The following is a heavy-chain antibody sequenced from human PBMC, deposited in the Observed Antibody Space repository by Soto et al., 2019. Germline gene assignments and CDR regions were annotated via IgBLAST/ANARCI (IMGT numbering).Heavy chain of an antibody. Sequence: QVQLVQSGAEVKKPGASVKVSCKASGYTFTSYDINWVRQATGQGLEWMGWMNPNSGNTGYAQKFQGRATMTRNTSISTAYMELSSLRSEDTAVYYCARGGNDYDFWSGYYKDYYYYYYMDVWGKGTTVTVSS. D-gene: IGHD3-3*01. CDR1: GYTFTSYD. J-gene: IGHJ6*03. CDR3: ARGGNDYDFWSGYYKDYYYYYYMDV. CDR2: MNPNSGNT. V-gene: IGHV1-8*01.